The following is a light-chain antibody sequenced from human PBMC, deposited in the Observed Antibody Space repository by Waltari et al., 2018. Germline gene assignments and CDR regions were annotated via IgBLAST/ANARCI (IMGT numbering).Light chain of an antibody. V-gene: IGKV3-20*01. J-gene: IGKJ2*01. Sequence: EIVLTQSPGTLSLSPGERATLSCRASQSVTSNYLAWYQQKAGQAPRLLIYGASSRATGIPDRFSVSGSGTDFTLTCSGLEPEDLAVYYCQQCDTSSYTFGQGTKVEI. CDR2: GAS. CDR1: QSVTSNY. CDR3: QQCDTSSYT.